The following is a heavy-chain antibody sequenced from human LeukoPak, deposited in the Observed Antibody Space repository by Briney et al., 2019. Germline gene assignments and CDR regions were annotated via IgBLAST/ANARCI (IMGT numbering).Heavy chain of an antibody. CDR2: TYYRSKWYN. J-gene: IGHJ4*02. CDR3: ARACCGSRSYPLHDFDY. V-gene: IGHV6-1*01. D-gene: IGHD3-10*01. CDR1: GDSVSSNSAA. Sequence: SQTLSLTCAISGDSVSSNSAAWNWIRQSPSRGLEWLGRTYYRSKWYNDYAVSVKSRITINPDTSKNQFSLQLNSVTPEDTAVYYCARACCGSRSYPLHDFDYWGQGTLVTVSS.